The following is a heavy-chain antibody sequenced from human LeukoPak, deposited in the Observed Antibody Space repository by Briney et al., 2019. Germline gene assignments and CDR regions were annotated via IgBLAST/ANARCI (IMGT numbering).Heavy chain of an antibody. CDR3: ARDRSPRYYSDYFDY. D-gene: IGHD3-22*01. CDR2: INPSGGST. CDR1: GYTFTSYY. V-gene: IGHV1-46*01. J-gene: IGHJ4*02. Sequence: GASVKVSCKASGYTFTSYYMHWVRQAPGRGLGWMGIINPSGGSTSYAQKFQGRVTMTRDTSTSTVYMELSSLRSEDTAVYYCARDRSPRYYSDYFDYWGQGTLVTVSS.